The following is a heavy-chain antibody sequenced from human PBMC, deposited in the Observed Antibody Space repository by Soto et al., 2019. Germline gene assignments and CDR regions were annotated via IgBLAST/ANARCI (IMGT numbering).Heavy chain of an antibody. D-gene: IGHD7-27*01. V-gene: IGHV4-61*01. Sequence: QVQLQESGPGLVKPSETLSLTCTVSGGSVSSGSYYWSWIRQPPGKGLEWIGYIYYSGSTNYNPALKSRVTISVDTSKNQFSLKLSSVTAADTAVYYCARERANWGPLFDYWGQGTLVTVSS. CDR3: ARERANWGPLFDY. CDR1: GGSVSSGSYY. J-gene: IGHJ4*02. CDR2: IYYSGST.